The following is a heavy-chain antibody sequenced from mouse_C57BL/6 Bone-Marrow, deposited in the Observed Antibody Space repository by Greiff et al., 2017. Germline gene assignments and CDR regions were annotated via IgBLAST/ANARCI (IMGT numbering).Heavy chain of an antibody. CDR3: ARDYGAY. V-gene: IGHV1-81*01. J-gene: IGHJ3*01. Sequence: QVQLKQSGAELARPGASVKLSCKASGYTFTSYGISWVKQRTGQGLEWIGEIYPRSGNTYYTEKFKGKATLTADKSSSTAYMELRSLTSEDSAVYFCARDYGAYWGQGTLVTVSA. D-gene: IGHD2-4*01. CDR1: GYTFTSYG. CDR2: IYPRSGNT.